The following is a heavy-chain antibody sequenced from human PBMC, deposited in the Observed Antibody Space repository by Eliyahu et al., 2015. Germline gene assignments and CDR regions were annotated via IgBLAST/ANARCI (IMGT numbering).Heavy chain of an antibody. CDR2: IYTSGST. CDR1: GGSISSYY. J-gene: IGHJ3*02. V-gene: IGHV4-4*09. D-gene: IGHD2/OR15-2a*01. CDR3: ARGVSIYHDAFDI. Sequence: VKPSETLSLTCTVSGGSISSYYWSWIRQPPGKGLEWIGYIYTSGSTNYNPSLKSRVTISVDTSKNQFSLKLSSVTAADTAVYYCARGVSIYHDAFDIWGQGTMVTVSS.